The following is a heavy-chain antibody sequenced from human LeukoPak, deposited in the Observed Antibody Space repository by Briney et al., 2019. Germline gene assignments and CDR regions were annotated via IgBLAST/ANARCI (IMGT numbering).Heavy chain of an antibody. D-gene: IGHD6-19*01. CDR1: GFTFSTAS. V-gene: IGHV3-23*01. CDR2: FDTGFGT. CDR3: ARSSGWWSLDY. Sequence: PGGFLRLSCAASGFTFSTASLHWVRQAPGRGLEWVSAFDTGFGTYYPDSLKGRFSISRDNSKNTLFLQMNSLRAEDTAVYYCARSSGWWSLDYWGQGTLVIVSS. J-gene: IGHJ4*02.